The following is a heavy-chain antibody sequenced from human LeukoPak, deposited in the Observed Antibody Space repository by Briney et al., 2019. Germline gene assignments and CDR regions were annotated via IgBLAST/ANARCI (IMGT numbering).Heavy chain of an antibody. CDR3: ARAFGLTDY. Sequence: GGSLRLSCAASGLTLSYYCINWVRQAPGKGLEWVSSISRSSSHIYYADSVKGRFTISRDNAKNSLYLQMNSLRDEDTAVYYCARAFGLTDYWGQGTLVTVSS. CDR1: GLTLSYYC. D-gene: IGHD3/OR15-3a*01. V-gene: IGHV3-21*01. J-gene: IGHJ4*02. CDR2: ISRSSSHI.